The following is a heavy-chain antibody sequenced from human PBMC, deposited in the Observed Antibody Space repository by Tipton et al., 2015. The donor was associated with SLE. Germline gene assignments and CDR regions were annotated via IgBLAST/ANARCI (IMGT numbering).Heavy chain of an antibody. CDR2: VDNSGST. J-gene: IGHJ4*02. Sequence: TLSLTCTVSGGSISSHYWSWIRQPPGKALEWIGYVDNSGSTNYNPSLKSRVTISVDTSKNQFSLKLSSVTAADTAVYYCARGGYCSGGSCYSLLYWGQGTLVTVSS. V-gene: IGHV4-59*08. CDR3: ARGGYCSGGSCYSLLY. D-gene: IGHD2-15*01. CDR1: GGSISSHY.